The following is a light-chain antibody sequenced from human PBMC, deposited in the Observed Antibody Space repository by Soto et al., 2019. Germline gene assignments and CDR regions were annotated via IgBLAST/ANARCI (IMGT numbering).Light chain of an antibody. J-gene: IGKJ5*01. CDR2: GIS. V-gene: IGKV3D-15*01. CDR3: QQHGQWPIT. Sequence: EIVMTQSPATLSVSPGERATLSCRASQSVNSNYLAWYKRKPGQAPRLLIYGISKRATDIPDRFSGSGSGTEFTLTISSLQPEDFATYYCQQHGQWPITFGQGTRLEIK. CDR1: QSVNSN.